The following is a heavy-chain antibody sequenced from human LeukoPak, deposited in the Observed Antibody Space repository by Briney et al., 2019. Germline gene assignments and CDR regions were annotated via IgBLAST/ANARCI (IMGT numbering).Heavy chain of an antibody. Sequence: PSETLSLTCTVSGGSISSYYWSWIRQPPGKGLEWIGYIYYSGSTNYNPSLKSRVTISVDTSKNQFSLKLSSVTAADTAVYYCGRGGFPSVYYYYGMDVWGQGTTVTVSS. CDR3: GRGGFPSVYYYYGMDV. J-gene: IGHJ6*02. V-gene: IGHV4-59*01. CDR1: GGSISSYY. CDR2: IYYSGST.